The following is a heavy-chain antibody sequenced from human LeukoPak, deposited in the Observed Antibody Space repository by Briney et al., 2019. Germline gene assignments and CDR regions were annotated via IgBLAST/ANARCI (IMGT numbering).Heavy chain of an antibody. CDR2: ISGSGGST. CDR3: AKGVKSIAARPSFDY. CDR1: GFTFSSYS. V-gene: IGHV3-23*01. Sequence: GGSLRLSCAASGFTFSSYSMNWVRQAPGKGLEWVSAISGSGGSTYYADSVKGRFTISRDNSKNTLYLQMNSLRAEDTAVYYCAKGVKSIAARPSFDYWGQGTLVTVSS. J-gene: IGHJ4*02. D-gene: IGHD6-6*01.